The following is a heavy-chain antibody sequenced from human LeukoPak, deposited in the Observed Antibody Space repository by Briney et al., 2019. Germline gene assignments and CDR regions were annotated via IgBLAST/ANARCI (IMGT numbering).Heavy chain of an antibody. CDR2: INHSGST. D-gene: IGHD3-10*01. J-gene: IGHJ1*01. CDR1: GGSFSGYY. CDR3: ARDRDYYGSGSYPRAGYFQH. Sequence: SETLSLTCAVYGGSFSGYYWSWIRQPPGKGLEWIGEINHSGSTNYNPSLKSRVTISVDTSKNQFSLKLSSVTAADTAVYYCARDRDYYGSGSYPRAGYFQHWGQGTLVTVSS. V-gene: IGHV4-34*01.